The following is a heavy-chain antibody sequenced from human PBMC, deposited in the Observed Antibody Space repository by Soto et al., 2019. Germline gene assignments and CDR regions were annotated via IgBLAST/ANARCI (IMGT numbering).Heavy chain of an antibody. CDR2: ISWNGGNT. CDR1: GFNFRDYG. CDR3: ARAGRVIQTYGSHSPPFDF. V-gene: IGHV3-20*04. D-gene: IGHD3-10*01. J-gene: IGHJ4*02. Sequence: GGSLRLSCVVSGFNFRDYGMAWVRQVPGKGLEWVSGISWNGGNTGYANSVRGRFTISRDNAKNSLYLQMNSLRAEDTALYYCARAGRVIQTYGSHSPPFDFWGQRSXVTVSS.